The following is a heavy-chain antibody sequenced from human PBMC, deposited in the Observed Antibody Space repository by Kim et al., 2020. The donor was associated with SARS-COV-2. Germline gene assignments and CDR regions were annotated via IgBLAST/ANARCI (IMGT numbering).Heavy chain of an antibody. D-gene: IGHD3-10*01. J-gene: IGHJ6*02. CDR1: RFTFSSYA. CDR2: ISGIGDKT. Sequence: GGSLRLSCAASRFTFSSYAMTWVRQAPGKGLEWVSTISGIGDKTYYADSVKGRFTISRDNAKNTMYLQMNNLRVEDTAVYYCVKGANLWYYNGMDVWGQGTTVTVSS. CDR3: VKGANLWYYNGMDV. V-gene: IGHV3-23*01.